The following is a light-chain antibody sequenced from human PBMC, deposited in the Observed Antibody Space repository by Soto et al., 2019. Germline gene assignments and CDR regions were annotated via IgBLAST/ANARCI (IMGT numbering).Light chain of an antibody. Sequence: EMVMTQSPATLSVSPGERATLSCWASKSVSSNLAWYQQKPGQAPRLLIYGASTRATGIPARFSGSGSGTEFTLTISSLQSEDFAVYYCQQYSNWPPYTFGQGTKLEIK. CDR1: KSVSSN. CDR3: QQYSNWPPYT. CDR2: GAS. J-gene: IGKJ2*01. V-gene: IGKV3-15*01.